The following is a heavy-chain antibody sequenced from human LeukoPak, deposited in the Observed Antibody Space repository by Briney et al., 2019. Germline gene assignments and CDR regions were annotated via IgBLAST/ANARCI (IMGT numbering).Heavy chain of an antibody. Sequence: SETLSLTCSVSGVSISSYYWSWIRQPPGEGLEWIGYIYYSGSTNYNPSLKSRVTISTDMTKNQFSLRLTSVTAADTAVYYCARVGGAPLGAFDIWGQGTMVTVSS. CDR3: ARVGGAPLGAFDI. D-gene: IGHD3-16*01. CDR2: IYYSGST. V-gene: IGHV4-59*01. CDR1: GVSISSYY. J-gene: IGHJ3*02.